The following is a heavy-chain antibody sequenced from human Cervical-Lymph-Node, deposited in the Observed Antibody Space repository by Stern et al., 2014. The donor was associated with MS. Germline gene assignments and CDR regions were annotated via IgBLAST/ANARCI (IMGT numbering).Heavy chain of an antibody. J-gene: IGHJ4*02. CDR3: ARVAPTVGAAY. Sequence: VQLVQSGAEVMKPGASVNVSCKASGYTFTDYSIQWVRQVPGQGLEWMGMINPNGGRATYPRKFRGRVTMTRDTSTATVKMELNSLRSEDTAVYYCARVAPTVGAAYWGQGTLVTVSS. CDR2: INPNGGRA. D-gene: IGHD1-26*01. CDR1: GYTFTDYS. V-gene: IGHV1-46*01.